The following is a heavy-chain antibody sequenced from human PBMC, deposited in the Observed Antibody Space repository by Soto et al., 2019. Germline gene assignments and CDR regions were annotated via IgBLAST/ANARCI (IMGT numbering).Heavy chain of an antibody. CDR3: ARSIVVVTAADY. J-gene: IGHJ4*02. CDR2: INAGNGNT. Sequence: ASVKVSWKASGYPFTSYAMHWVRQAPGQRLEWMGWINAGNGNTKYSQKFQGRVTITRDTSASTAYMELSSLRSEDTAVYYCARSIVVVTAADYWGQGTLVTVSS. V-gene: IGHV1-3*01. D-gene: IGHD2-21*02. CDR1: GYPFTSYA.